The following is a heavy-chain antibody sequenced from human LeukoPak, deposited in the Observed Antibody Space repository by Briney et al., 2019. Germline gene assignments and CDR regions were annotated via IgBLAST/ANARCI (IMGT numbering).Heavy chain of an antibody. CDR2: IRYDGSNK. CDR1: GFTFSSYG. Sequence: GSLXLSXAASGFTFSSYGMHWVRQAPGKGLEWXAFIRYDGSNKYYADSVKGRFTISRDNSKNTLYLQMNSLRAEDTAVYYCAKDRGAVTTWFDPWGQGTLVTVSS. J-gene: IGHJ5*02. D-gene: IGHD4-11*01. V-gene: IGHV3-30*02. CDR3: AKDRGAVTTWFDP.